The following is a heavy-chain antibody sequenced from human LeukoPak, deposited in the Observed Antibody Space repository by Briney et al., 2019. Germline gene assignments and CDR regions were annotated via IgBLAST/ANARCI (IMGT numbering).Heavy chain of an antibody. CDR2: INHSGST. D-gene: IGHD5-24*01. CDR1: GGSFSGYY. CDR3: ASGGWLQSAGYYYYYGMDV. Sequence: SETLSLTCAVYGGSFSGYYWSWIRQPPGKGLEWIGEINHSGSTNYNPSLKSRVTISVDTSKNQFSLKLSSVTAADTAVYYCASGGWLQSAGYYYYYGMDVWGQGTTVTVSS. V-gene: IGHV4-34*01. J-gene: IGHJ6*02.